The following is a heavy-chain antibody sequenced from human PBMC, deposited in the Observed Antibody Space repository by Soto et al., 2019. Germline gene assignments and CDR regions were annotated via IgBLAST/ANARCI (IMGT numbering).Heavy chain of an antibody. CDR3: ANGGGALCVGDCYRAFDY. V-gene: IGHV3-53*01. D-gene: IGHD2-21*02. CDR1: GLTVSSTY. Sequence: EVQLVESGGGLIQPGGSLRLSCAASGLTVSSTYMSWVRQAPGKGLEWVSVIYRDGSAYYADSVKGRFTIFRDHSKNTLYLQMNSLSADDTAVYYCANGGGALCVGDCYRAFDYWGQGTLVAVYS. CDR2: IYRDGSA. J-gene: IGHJ4*02.